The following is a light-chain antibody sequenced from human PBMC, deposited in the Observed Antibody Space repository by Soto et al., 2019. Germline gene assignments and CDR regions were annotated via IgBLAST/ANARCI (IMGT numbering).Light chain of an antibody. CDR3: QSFWV. CDR2: RNN. CDR1: NSNIGAGFD. J-gene: IGLJ2*01. Sequence: QSVLTQPPSVSGAPGQRVTISCTGSNSNIGAGFDVHWYQQFPGTAPKLLIYRNNQRPSGVPDRFSGSKSDTSASLAITGLQAEDEADYYCQSFWVFGGGTKLTVL. V-gene: IGLV1-40*01.